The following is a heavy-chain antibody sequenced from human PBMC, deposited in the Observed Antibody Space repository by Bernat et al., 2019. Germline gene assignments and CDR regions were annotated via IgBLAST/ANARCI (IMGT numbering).Heavy chain of an antibody. D-gene: IGHD6-19*01. CDR1: GFTFSSYE. Sequence: EVQLVESGGGLVQPGGSLRLSCAASGFTFSSYEMNWFRQAPGKGLEWVSYISSSGSTIYYADSVKGRFTISRDNAKNSLYLQMNSLRAEDTAVYYCATSSSGWYETDAFDIWGQGTMVTVSS. CDR3: ATSSSGWYETDAFDI. J-gene: IGHJ3*02. V-gene: IGHV3-48*03. CDR2: ISSSGSTI.